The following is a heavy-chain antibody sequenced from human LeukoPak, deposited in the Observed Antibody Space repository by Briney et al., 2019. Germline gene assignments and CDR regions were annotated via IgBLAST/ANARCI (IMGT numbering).Heavy chain of an antibody. CDR3: ARVFRPSLTVFIIRGAFDI. CDR2: IKQNGSEE. CDR1: GFMFSNYW. J-gene: IGHJ3*02. V-gene: IGHV3-7*01. D-gene: IGHD3-3*01. Sequence: GGSLRLSCAVSGFMFSNYWMSWVRQAPGKGLEWVANIKQNGSEESYVDSVKGRFTISRDNAKNSLYLQMNSLRVEDTAVYYCARVFRPSLTVFIIRGAFDIWGQGTMVTVSS.